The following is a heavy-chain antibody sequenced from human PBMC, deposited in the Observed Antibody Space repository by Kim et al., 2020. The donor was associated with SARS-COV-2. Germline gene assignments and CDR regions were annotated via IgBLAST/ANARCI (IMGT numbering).Heavy chain of an antibody. CDR1: GFIFRSFW. J-gene: IGHJ4*02. V-gene: IGHV3-74*01. Sequence: GGSLRLSCEASGFIFRSFWMHWVRQVPGEGLTWVARISDDGKTTNYADSVMGRFTISRDDARSTLFFHMNSLRGDDTAVYYCGRDLTGRSDYWGRGTLVT. CDR3: GRDLTGRSDY. D-gene: IGHD1-26*01. CDR2: ISDDGKTT.